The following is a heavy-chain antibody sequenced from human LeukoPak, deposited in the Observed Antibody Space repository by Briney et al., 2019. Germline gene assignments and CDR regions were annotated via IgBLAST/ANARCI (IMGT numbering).Heavy chain of an antibody. J-gene: IGHJ5*02. CDR2: IYYSGST. CDR1: GGSISSGGYY. V-gene: IGHV4-31*03. D-gene: IGHD2-2*01. Sequence: SETLSLTCTVSGGSISSGGYYWSWIRQHPGKGLEWIGYIYYSGSTYYNPSLKSRVTISVDTSKNQFSLKLSSVTAADTAVYYCARTKSVPAASIGFDPWGQGTLATVSS. CDR3: ARTKSVPAASIGFDP.